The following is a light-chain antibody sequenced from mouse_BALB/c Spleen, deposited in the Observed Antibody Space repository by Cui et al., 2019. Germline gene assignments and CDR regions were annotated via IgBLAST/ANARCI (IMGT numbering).Light chain of an antibody. CDR3: HQYHRSPFT. J-gene: IGKJ4*01. V-gene: IGKV4-74*01. Sequence: QIVLTQSPAIMSASLGERVTMTCTASSSVSSSYLHWYQRKPGSSPKLWIYSTSNLASGVPARFSGSGSGTSYSLTISSMEAEDAATYYCHQYHRSPFTLGSGTKLEIK. CDR2: STS. CDR1: SSVSSSY.